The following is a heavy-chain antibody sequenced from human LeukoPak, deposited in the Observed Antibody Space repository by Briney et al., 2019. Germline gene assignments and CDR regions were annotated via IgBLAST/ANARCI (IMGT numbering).Heavy chain of an antibody. D-gene: IGHD3-10*01. J-gene: IGHJ4*02. CDR3: ATYYAGRGGSGY. V-gene: IGHV4-30-4*01. CDR1: GASISSGAYH. CDR2: SGNT. Sequence: SETLSLTCTVSGASISSGAYHWSWIRQPPGKGLEWIGYSGNTDYNPSLNSRVTISVDTSKNQLSLRLSSVTTADTAVYFCATYYAGRGGSGYWGQGTLVAVSS.